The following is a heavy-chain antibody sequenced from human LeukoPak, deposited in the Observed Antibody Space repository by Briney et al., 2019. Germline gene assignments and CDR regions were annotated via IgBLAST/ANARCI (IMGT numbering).Heavy chain of an antibody. D-gene: IGHD6-19*01. J-gene: IGHJ5*02. CDR3: ARGGIAVAAGDWFDP. CDR1: GGSFSGYY. V-gene: IGHV4-34*01. Sequence: SETLSLTCAVYGGSFSGYYWSRIRQPPGKGLEWIGEINHSGSTNYNPSLKSRVTISVDTSKNQFSLKLSSVTAADTAVYYCARGGIAVAAGDWFDPWGQGTLVTVSS. CDR2: INHSGST.